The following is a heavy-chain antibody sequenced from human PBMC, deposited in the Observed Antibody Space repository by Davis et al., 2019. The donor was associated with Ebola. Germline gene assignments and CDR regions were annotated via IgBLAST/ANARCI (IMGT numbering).Heavy chain of an antibody. CDR1: GGSISSYY. CDR3: ARSKGRAESSAYYPLDY. D-gene: IGHD3-22*01. Sequence: PSETLSLTCTVSGGSISSYYWSWIRQPPGKGLEWIGYIYYSGSTNYNPSLKSRVTISVDTSKNQFSLKLSSVTAADTAVYYCARSKGRAESSAYYPLDYWGQGTLVTVSS. V-gene: IGHV4-59*12. CDR2: IYYSGST. J-gene: IGHJ4*02.